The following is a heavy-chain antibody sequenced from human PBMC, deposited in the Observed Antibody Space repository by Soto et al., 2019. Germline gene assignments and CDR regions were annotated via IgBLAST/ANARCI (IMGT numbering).Heavy chain of an antibody. CDR1: GYTFTSYG. CDR2: ISAYNGNT. J-gene: IGHJ1*01. Sequence: ASVKVSCKASGYTFTSYGISWVRQAPGQGLEWMGWISAYNGNTNYAQKLQGRVTITADESTSTAYMELSSLRSEDTAVYYCAREYCGGDCFPPEYFQHWG. D-gene: IGHD2-21*02. CDR3: AREYCGGDCFPPEYFQH. V-gene: IGHV1-18*01.